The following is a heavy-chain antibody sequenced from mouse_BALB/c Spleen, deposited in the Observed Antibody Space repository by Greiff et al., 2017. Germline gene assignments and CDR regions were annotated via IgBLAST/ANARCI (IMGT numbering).Heavy chain of an antibody. D-gene: IGHD2-2*01. CDR2: IYPSDSYT. V-gene: IGHV1-69*02. Sequence: VKLQQPGAELVRPGASVKLSCKASGYTFTSYWINWVKQRPGQGLEWIGNIYPSDSYTNYNQKFKDKATLTVDKSSSTAYMQLSSPTSEDSAVYYCTFYGYDDGYYFDYWGQGTTLTVSS. J-gene: IGHJ2*01. CDR3: TFYGYDDGYYFDY. CDR1: GYTFTSYW.